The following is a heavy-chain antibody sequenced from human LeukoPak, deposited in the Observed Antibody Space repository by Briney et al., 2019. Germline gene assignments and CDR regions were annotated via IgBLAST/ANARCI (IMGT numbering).Heavy chain of an antibody. V-gene: IGHV3-21*01. CDR3: ARGPPCSSTSCYVTGAFHF. CDR2: VSSSSTSI. J-gene: IGHJ3*01. D-gene: IGHD2-2*01. Sequence: GGSLRLSCAASGFSFSIYSMNWVRQAPGKGLEWVSSVSSSSTSIYYADSLKGRFTISRDNAKNSLFLQVNSLRDEDTAVYYCARGPPCSSTSCYVTGAFHFWGQGTMVTVSS. CDR1: GFSFSIYS.